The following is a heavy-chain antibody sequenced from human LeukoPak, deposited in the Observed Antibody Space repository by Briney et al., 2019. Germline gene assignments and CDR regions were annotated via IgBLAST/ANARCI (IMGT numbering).Heavy chain of an antibody. Sequence: ASVKVSCKASGYTFTSYGISWVRQAPGQGLEWMGWISAYNGNTNYAQKLQGRVTMTTDTSTSTAYMELRSLRSDDTAVYYCATNLRQWELPRWFDPWGQGTLVTVSS. CDR2: ISAYNGNT. CDR1: GYTFTSYG. J-gene: IGHJ5*02. CDR3: ATNLRQWELPRWFDP. V-gene: IGHV1-18*01. D-gene: IGHD1-26*01.